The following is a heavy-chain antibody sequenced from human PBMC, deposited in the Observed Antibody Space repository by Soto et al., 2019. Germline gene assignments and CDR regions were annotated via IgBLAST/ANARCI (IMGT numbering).Heavy chain of an antibody. CDR1: GVIFCNYG. J-gene: IGHJ3*02. CDR2: IKEDGSEK. V-gene: IGHV3-7*01. CDR3: ARVTWRKAFDI. Sequence: PGGSLRLSCAASGVIFCNYGMTWVRQAPGKGLEWVANIKEDGSEKYYMDSVKGRFTISRDNARNSLSLQMNSLRVEDTAVYFCARVTWRKAFDIWGQGTMVTVSS. D-gene: IGHD3-3*01.